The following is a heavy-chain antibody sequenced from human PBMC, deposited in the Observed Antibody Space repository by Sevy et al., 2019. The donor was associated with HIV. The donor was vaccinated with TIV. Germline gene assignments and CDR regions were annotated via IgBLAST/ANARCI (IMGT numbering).Heavy chain of an antibody. J-gene: IGHJ1*01. CDR2: IYRSGCT. D-gene: IGHD3-10*01. Sequence: SETLSLTCTVSGGSMSSSNWWSWVRQPPGKGLEWIGEIYRSGCTNYNPSLKSRVTISVDKSKNQFSLRLTSVTAADTAVYYCARLTGGVDSGFQHWGQGTLVTVSS. CDR3: ARLTGGVDSGFQH. CDR1: GGSMSSSNW. V-gene: IGHV4-4*02.